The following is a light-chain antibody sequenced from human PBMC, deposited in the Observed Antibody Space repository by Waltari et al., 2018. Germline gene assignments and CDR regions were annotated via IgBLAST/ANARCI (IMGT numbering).Light chain of an antibody. CDR3: QQLDRYPYT. J-gene: IGKJ4*01. V-gene: IGKV1-9*01. CDR1: QNPSSS. CDR2: TAS. Sequence: THLTQSPSSLSASAGDAVTITCRASQNPSSSFAWSQQKPGYAPKLLIHTASILQSGVPSRFSGSGSGTDFTLTISSLQAEDFATYYCQQLDRYPYTFGGGTKVEIK.